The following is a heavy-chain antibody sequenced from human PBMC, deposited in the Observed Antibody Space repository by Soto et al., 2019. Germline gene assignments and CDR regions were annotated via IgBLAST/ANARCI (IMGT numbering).Heavy chain of an antibody. V-gene: IGHV3-23*01. CDR1: GFTFTNYD. D-gene: IGHD1-26*01. Sequence: EVQLSESGGDLRQPGGSLRLSCAASGFTFTNYDMQWVRQTPGKGLEWVSGISASGGLQYYADSVRGRFTFSRDKSKIILYHQMDNLRDEDTALYYWARAVRAPSGWLDPCGQGTQVTV. CDR2: ISASGGLQ. CDR3: ARAVRAPSGWLDP. J-gene: IGHJ5*02.